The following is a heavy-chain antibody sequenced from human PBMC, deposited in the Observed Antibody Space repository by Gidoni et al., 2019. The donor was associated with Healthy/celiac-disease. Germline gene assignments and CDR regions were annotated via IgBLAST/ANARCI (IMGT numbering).Heavy chain of an antibody. CDR2: INPNSGGT. Sequence: QVPLVQSGAEVKKPGASVKVSCKASGYTFTGYYMHWVRQAPGQGLEWMGWINPNSGGTNYAQKCQGRVTMTRDTSISTAYMELSRLRSDDTAVYYCARGLPGVSDYWGQGTLVTVSS. V-gene: IGHV1-2*02. CDR1: GYTFTGYY. J-gene: IGHJ4*02. D-gene: IGHD5-12*01. CDR3: ARGLPGVSDY.